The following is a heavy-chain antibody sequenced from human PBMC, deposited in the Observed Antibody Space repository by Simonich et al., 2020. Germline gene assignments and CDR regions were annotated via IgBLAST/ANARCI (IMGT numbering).Heavy chain of an antibody. CDR2: ISSSGSTI. CDR1: GFTFSSYE. Sequence: EVQLVESGGGLVQPGGSLRLSCAASGFTFSSYEMNWVRQAPGKGLEWVSYISSSGSTIYYADSVKGRVTISRDNANNALYLQMNSLRAEDTAVYYCARDFRLQLVEIGTYYYYGMDVWCQGTTVTVSS. D-gene: IGHD6-6*01. CDR3: ARDFRLQLVEIGTYYYYGMDV. V-gene: IGHV3-48*03. J-gene: IGHJ6*02.